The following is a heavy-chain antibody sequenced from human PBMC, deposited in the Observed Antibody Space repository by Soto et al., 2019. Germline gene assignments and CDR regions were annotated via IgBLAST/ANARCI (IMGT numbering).Heavy chain of an antibody. Sequence: QVQLVQSGTEVKRPGDSVKVSCKASGYTFTGYYVHWVRQAPGQGLEWMGWINPNSGDTYLAQRFQGAVTMNRDTSIGTAYMELIGMTSDDTAEYCCAKGGAIVSGGTRVYLYHAMDVWGQGTTVTVSS. CDR3: AKGGAIVSGGTRVYLYHAMDV. D-gene: IGHD1-26*01. CDR2: INPNSGDT. J-gene: IGHJ6*02. CDR1: GYTFTGYY. V-gene: IGHV1-2*02.